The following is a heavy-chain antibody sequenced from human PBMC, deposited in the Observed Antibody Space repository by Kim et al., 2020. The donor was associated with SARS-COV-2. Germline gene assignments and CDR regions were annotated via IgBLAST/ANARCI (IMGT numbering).Heavy chain of an antibody. Sequence: ASVKVSCKTSGYTFISYGITWVRQAPGQGLEWVGWISGYSGNTEYAQNLQDRVSMTRDTATSTAYVEVRSLRSDDAAVYYCARGDYTHFDFWGQGTLVTVSS. D-gene: IGHD2-2*02. CDR3: ARGDYTHFDF. V-gene: IGHV1-18*01. CDR1: GYTFISYG. CDR2: ISGYSGNT. J-gene: IGHJ4*02.